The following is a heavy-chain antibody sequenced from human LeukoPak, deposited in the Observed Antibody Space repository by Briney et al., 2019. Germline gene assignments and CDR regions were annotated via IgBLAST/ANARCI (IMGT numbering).Heavy chain of an antibody. V-gene: IGHV3-11*01. CDR2: ISSSGSTI. D-gene: IGHD5-24*01. CDR1: GFTFSDYY. Sequence: GGSLRLSCAASGFTFSDYYMSWIRQAPGKGLEWISYISSSGSTIYYADSVKGRFTISRDNAKNSLYLQMNSLRAEGTAVYYCARDGDGYSYKLDYWGQGTLVTVFS. CDR3: ARDGDGYSYKLDY. J-gene: IGHJ4*02.